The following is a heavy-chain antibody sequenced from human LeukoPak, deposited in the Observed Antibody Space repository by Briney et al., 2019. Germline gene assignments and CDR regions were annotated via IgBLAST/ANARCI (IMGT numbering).Heavy chain of an antibody. Sequence: ASVKVSCKASGYTFTSYDINWVRQATGQGLEWMGWMNPNSGNTGYAQKFQGRVTMTRNTSISTAYMELSSLRSEDTAVYYCARGVRDHCSGGSCYSVYWGQGTLVTASS. D-gene: IGHD2-15*01. J-gene: IGHJ4*02. CDR3: ARGVRDHCSGGSCYSVY. CDR2: MNPNSGNT. CDR1: GYTFTSYD. V-gene: IGHV1-8*01.